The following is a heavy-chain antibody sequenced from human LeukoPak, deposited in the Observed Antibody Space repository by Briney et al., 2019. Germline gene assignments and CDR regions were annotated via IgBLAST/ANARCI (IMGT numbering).Heavy chain of an antibody. V-gene: IGHV4-34*01. J-gene: IGHJ4*02. Sequence: SETLSLTCAVYGGSFSGYYWTWIRQPPGKGLEWIGEINHSGNTNYNPSLKSRATISADTSKNQFSLMLTSVTAADTAVYYCARDRFGDHSQNYYELGYWGQGKLVTISS. CDR1: GGSFSGYY. CDR3: ARDRFGDHSQNYYELGY. CDR2: INHSGNT. D-gene: IGHD3-16*01.